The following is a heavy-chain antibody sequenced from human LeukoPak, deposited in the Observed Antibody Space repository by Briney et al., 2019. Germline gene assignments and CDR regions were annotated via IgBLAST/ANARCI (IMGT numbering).Heavy chain of an antibody. V-gene: IGHV3-30*18. CDR3: AKREYYYDSSGYYSRTYFDY. Sequence: GGSLRLSCVVSGFTFSSYGMHWVRQAPGKGLEWVAVISYDGSNKYYADSVKGRFTISRDNSKNTLYLQMNSLRAEDTAVYYCAKREYYYDSSGYYSRTYFDYWGQGTLVIVSS. D-gene: IGHD3-22*01. J-gene: IGHJ4*02. CDR1: GFTFSSYG. CDR2: ISYDGSNK.